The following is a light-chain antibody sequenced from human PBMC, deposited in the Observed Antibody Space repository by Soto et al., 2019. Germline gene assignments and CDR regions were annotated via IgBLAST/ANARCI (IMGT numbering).Light chain of an antibody. CDR3: QQSYNTPRT. CDR1: QSISIY. Sequence: DIQMTQSPSSLSASVGDRVTITCRASQSISIYLNWYQQKPGKAPNLLIFTASNLQSGVPSRFSGSGSGTDFTLTISSLQPEDFATYYCQQSYNTPRTFGQGAKLEI. V-gene: IGKV1-39*01. J-gene: IGKJ2*01. CDR2: TAS.